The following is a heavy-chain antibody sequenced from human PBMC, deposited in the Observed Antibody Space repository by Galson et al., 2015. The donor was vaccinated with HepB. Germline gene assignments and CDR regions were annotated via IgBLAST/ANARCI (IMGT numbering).Heavy chain of an antibody. CDR3: ARRGLYCSGGSCQHGYFDL. CDR2: IYHSGST. D-gene: IGHD2-15*01. CDR1: GYSISSGYY. J-gene: IGHJ2*01. V-gene: IGHV4-38-2*01. Sequence: ETLSLTCAVSGYSISSGYYWGWIRQPPGKGLEWIGSIYHSGSTYYNPSLKSRVTISVDTSKNQFSLKLSSVTAADTAVYYCARRGLYCSGGSCQHGYFDLWGRGTLV.